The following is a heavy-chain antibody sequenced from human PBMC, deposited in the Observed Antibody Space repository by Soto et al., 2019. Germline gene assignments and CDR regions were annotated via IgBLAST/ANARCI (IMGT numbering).Heavy chain of an antibody. CDR1: EFTFINYE. J-gene: IGHJ4*02. CDR2: ISYTGSTI. CDR3: ARGLRNYYDRSGLHY. Sequence: PGWSLRLSCVCSEFTFINYEMNWVRQAPGKGLEWVSYISYTGSTIYYADSVRGRLTISRDNSKNSLYLQMNSLRAEDTAVYYCARGLRNYYDRSGLHYWGQGTLVTVSS. D-gene: IGHD3-22*01. V-gene: IGHV3-48*03.